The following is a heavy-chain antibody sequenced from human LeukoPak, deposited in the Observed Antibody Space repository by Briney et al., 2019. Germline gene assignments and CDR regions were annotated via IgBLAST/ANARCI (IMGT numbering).Heavy chain of an antibody. CDR2: IKSKIDGGTT. CDR1: GFTFSDAW. J-gene: IGHJ6*03. V-gene: IGHV3-15*01. CDR3: TTAKGYYYYYMDV. Sequence: GGSLRLSCAASGFTFSDAWMTWVRQAPGKGLEWVGRIKSKIDGGTTDYAAPVKGRFGISRDDSKNTVYLQMNSLKTEDSAVYYCTTAKGYYYYYMDVWGKGTTVTVSS.